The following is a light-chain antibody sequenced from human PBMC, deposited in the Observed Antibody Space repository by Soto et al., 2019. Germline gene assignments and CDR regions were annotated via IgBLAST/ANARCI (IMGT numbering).Light chain of an antibody. V-gene: IGKV3-20*01. CDR2: GAS. CDR3: QQYGSSPTT. J-gene: IGKJ1*01. Sequence: EIVLTQSPGTLSLSPGERATLPCRASQSVSSSYLAWYQQKPGQAPRLLIYGASSRATGIPDRFSGSGSGTDFTLTIRRMETQDFAVYYCQQYGSSPTTFGQGTKVDI. CDR1: QSVSSSY.